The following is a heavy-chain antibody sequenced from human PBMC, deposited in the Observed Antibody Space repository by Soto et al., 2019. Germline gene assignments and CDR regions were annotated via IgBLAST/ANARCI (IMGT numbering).Heavy chain of an antibody. J-gene: IGHJ3*01. CDR1: GYSFSSYW. V-gene: IGHV5-51*01. D-gene: IGHD2-21*02. CDR2: IDPSDSTT. Sequence: PGESLKISCTAASGYSFSSYWIGWVRQVPGEAPEWMGIIDPSDSTTLYSPSFEGHVTISADRSVSTAYLHWSSLKASDTAIYYCASKLIAMLGTDFDVWGQGTIATV. CDR3: ASKLIAMLGTDFDV.